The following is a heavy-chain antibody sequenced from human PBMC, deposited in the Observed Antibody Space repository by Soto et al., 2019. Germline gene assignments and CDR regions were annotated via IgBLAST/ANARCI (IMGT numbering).Heavy chain of an antibody. CDR2: IYYSGST. CDR1: GGSISGGSYY. J-gene: IGHJ4*02. CDR3: ARGGHIAVVTASFDY. D-gene: IGHD2-21*02. V-gene: IGHV4-31*03. Sequence: SETLCLTCTVAGGSISGGSYYWSWIRQHPGKGLEWIGYIYYSGSTYYSPSLKSRLTISVDTSKNQFSLKLSSLRSEDTAVYYCARGGHIAVVTASFDYWGQGTLVTVSS.